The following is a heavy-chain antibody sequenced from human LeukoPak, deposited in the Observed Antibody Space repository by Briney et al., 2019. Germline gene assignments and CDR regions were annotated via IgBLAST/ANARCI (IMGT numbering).Heavy chain of an antibody. V-gene: IGHV3-9*01. Sequence: GGSLRLSCAASGFPFYDYTMHWVRQTPGKGLEWVSGITWNSDTMHYADYVKGRFTISRDNAKNSLYLQMNSVRAEDTALYYCAKDSVPGLGYFYMAVWGKGTTVAVSS. D-gene: IGHD6-19*01. CDR3: AKDSVPGLGYFYMAV. CDR2: ITWNSDTM. J-gene: IGHJ6*03. CDR1: GFPFYDYT.